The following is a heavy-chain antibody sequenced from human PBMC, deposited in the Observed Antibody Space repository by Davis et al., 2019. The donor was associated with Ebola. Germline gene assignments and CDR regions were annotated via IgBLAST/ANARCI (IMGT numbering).Heavy chain of an antibody. D-gene: IGHD1-26*01. J-gene: IGHJ4*02. CDR3: ARPGASSPNDY. CDR1: GYTFTGYY. Sequence: ASVKVSCKASGYTFTGYYIHWVRQAPGQGLEWMGRINPNSGGTNYAQKFQGRVTMTRDTSISTAYLQWSSLKASDTAMYYCARPGASSPNDYWGQGTLVTVSS. V-gene: IGHV1-2*06. CDR2: INPNSGGT.